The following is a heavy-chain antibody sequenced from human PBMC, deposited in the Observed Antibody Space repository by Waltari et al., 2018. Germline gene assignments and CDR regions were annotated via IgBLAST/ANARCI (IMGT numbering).Heavy chain of an antibody. J-gene: IGHJ4*02. CDR3: ARDESLWPHYFDH. Sequence: EVQLVESGGCLIQPGGSLRLSCAASGFHFSSPWRHWVRHAPGEGLMWVARIKSDGSGAGYADSVKGRFTISRDNAKDTLYLQMNSLKVEDTAMYYCARDESLWPHYFDHWGQGTLVTVSS. D-gene: IGHD2-21*01. CDR2: IKSDGSGA. CDR1: GFHFSSPW. V-gene: IGHV3-74*01.